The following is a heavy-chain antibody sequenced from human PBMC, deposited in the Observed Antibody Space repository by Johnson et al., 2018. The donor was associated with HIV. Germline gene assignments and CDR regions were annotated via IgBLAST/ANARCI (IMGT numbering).Heavy chain of an antibody. CDR1: GFTFSSPA. D-gene: IGHD6-6*01. CDR3: ARAGSSSSGPRAFDI. J-gene: IGHJ3*02. Sequence: QVQLVESGGGVVQPGKSLRLSCAASGFTFSSPAMHWVRQSPGQRLQWVALISYDGSIKYFADSVKGRFTISRDNSKNTLYLQMNSLRAEDTAVYYCARAGSSSSGPRAFDIWGQGTMVTVSS. CDR2: ISYDGSIK. V-gene: IGHV3-30-3*01.